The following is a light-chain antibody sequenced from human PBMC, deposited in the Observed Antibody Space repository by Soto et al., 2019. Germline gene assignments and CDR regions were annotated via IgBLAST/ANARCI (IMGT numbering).Light chain of an antibody. J-gene: IGLJ1*01. CDR1: SSDVGRYNY. V-gene: IGLV2-14*01. Sequence: QSALTQPASVSGSPGQSITISCTGTSSDVGRYNYVSWYQQHPGKAPKLMIYEVSNRPSGVSNRFSGSKSGNTASLTISGLQPEDEADYYCTSYTTSSTFVFGTGTKLTVL. CDR2: EVS. CDR3: TSYTTSSTFV.